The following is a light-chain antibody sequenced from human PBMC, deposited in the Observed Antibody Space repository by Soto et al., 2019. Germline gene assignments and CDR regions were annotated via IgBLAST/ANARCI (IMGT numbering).Light chain of an antibody. V-gene: IGLV1-47*01. Sequence: QLVPTQPPSASGTPGQRVTISCSGSSSNIGNNFVYWYQHLPGTAPKLLIYRNNQRPSGVPDRFSGSKSDTSASLAISGLRSDDEADYYCATWDDSLSNYVFGTGTKLTVL. J-gene: IGLJ1*01. CDR2: RNN. CDR1: SSNIGNNF. CDR3: ATWDDSLSNYV.